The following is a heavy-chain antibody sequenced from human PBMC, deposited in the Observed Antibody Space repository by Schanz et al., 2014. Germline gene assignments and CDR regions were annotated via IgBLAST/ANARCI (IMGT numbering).Heavy chain of an antibody. CDR3: ARSNYYDNSDYYNSFDY. J-gene: IGHJ4*02. CDR1: GYTFTSHG. Sequence: GAEVKKPGASVKVSCKASGYTFTSHGISWVRQAPGQGLEWMGRIIPILGIANYAQKFQGRVTNTADKSTSTAYMDLSSLRPEDTAVYYCARSNYYDNSDYYNSFDYWGQGTLVTVSS. V-gene: IGHV1-69*04. CDR2: IIPILGIA. D-gene: IGHD3-22*01.